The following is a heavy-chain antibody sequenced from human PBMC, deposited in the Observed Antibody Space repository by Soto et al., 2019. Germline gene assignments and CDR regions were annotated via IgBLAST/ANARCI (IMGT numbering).Heavy chain of an antibody. D-gene: IGHD2-15*01. V-gene: IGHV4-59*01. CDR2: IYYSGST. CDR1: GGSISSYY. J-gene: IGHJ5*02. Sequence: PSETLSLTCTVSGGSISSYYWSWIRQPPGKGLEWIGYIYYSGSTNYNPSLKSRVTISVDTSKNQFSLKLSSVTAADTAVYYCAREGIRDCSGGSCYSMNWFDPWGQGTLVTVSS. CDR3: AREGIRDCSGGSCYSMNWFDP.